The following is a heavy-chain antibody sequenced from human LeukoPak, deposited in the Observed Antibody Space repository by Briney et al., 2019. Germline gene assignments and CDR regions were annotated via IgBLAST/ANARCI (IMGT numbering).Heavy chain of an antibody. CDR2: IKQDGSEK. V-gene: IGHV3-7*01. CDR1: GFTFSSYW. CDR3: ARQRSVYSSGWAAYYYYYYMDV. D-gene: IGHD6-19*01. J-gene: IGHJ6*03. Sequence: GGSLRLSCAASGFTFSSYWMSWVRQAPGKGLEWVANIKQDGSEKYYVDSVKGRFTISRDNAKNSLYLQMNSLRAEDTAVYYCARQRSVYSSGWAAYYYYYYMDVWGKGTTVTISS.